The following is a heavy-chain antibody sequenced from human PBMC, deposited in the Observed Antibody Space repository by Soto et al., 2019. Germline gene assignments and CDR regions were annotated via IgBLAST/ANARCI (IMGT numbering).Heavy chain of an antibody. J-gene: IGHJ3*02. CDR1: DGSISIGGYY. CDR3: ARRYYVCVWGSYRYIAAFDI. CDR2: IYYSGST. Sequence: SETLSITCTVSDGSISIGGYYWNWIRHHPEKGLEWIGYIYYSGSTYYNPSLKKLVTISIDTSKNQFSQKLSYVTAADTALYYCARRYYVCVWGSYRYIAAFDIRCKGTMVTVS. D-gene: IGHD3-16*02. V-gene: IGHV4-31*01.